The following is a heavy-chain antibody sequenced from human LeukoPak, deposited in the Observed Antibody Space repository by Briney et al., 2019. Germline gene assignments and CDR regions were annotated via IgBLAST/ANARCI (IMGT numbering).Heavy chain of an antibody. J-gene: IGHJ6*03. CDR3: AREVADYGGYYYYHYMDV. CDR2: INHSGSS. V-gene: IGHV4-34*01. Sequence: SETLSLTCVVYGGSFSGYFWSWIRQPPGKGLEWVGEINHSGSSDYNPSLKSRVTMSVDTSKNQFSLKLSSVTAADTAMYYCAREVADYGGYYYYHYMDVWGKGTTVTISS. D-gene: IGHD4-23*01. CDR1: GGSFSGYF.